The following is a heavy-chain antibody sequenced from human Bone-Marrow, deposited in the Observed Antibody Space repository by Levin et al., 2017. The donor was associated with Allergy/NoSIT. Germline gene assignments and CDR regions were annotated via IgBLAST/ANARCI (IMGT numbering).Heavy chain of an antibody. V-gene: IGHV1-8*01. J-gene: IGHJ6*02. CDR1: GYTFTNYD. Sequence: AASVKVSCKASGYTFTNYDINWVRQATGQGLEWMGRVNPKRSNTEYAEKFQGRVTMTTNTSTNTAYMELSSLSSEDTAVYYCARAYGMDVWGQGTTVTVSS. CDR2: VNPKRSNT. CDR3: ARAYGMDV.